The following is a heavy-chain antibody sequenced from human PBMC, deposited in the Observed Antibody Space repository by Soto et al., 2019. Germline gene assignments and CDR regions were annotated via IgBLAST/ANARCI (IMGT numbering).Heavy chain of an antibody. CDR3: AREGRDTIVWYPYYYYYMDV. Sequence: PGGSLRLSCAASGFTFSSYWMSWVRQAPGKGLEWVANIKQDGSEKYYVDSVKGRFTISRDNAKNSLYLQMNSLRAEDTAVYYCAREGRDTIVWYPYYYYYMDVWGKGTTVTAP. J-gene: IGHJ6*03. V-gene: IGHV3-7*01. D-gene: IGHD3-9*01. CDR2: IKQDGSEK. CDR1: GFTFSSYW.